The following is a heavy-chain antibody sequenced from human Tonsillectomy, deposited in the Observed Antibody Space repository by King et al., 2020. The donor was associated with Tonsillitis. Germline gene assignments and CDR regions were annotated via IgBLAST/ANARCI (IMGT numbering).Heavy chain of an antibody. V-gene: IGHV3-30*02. CDR3: AKDGSSGWDPMNYFDY. J-gene: IGHJ4*02. Sequence: VQLVESGGGVVQPGGSLRLSCAASGFTFRSYAMHWVRQAPGKGLEWVAFIRFDGTNKYYADSVKGRFTISRDNSKKTLYLQMNSLRTEDTAVYYCAKDGSSGWDPMNYFDYWGQGTLVTVSS. CDR1: GFTFRSYA. CDR2: IRFDGTNK. D-gene: IGHD6-19*01.